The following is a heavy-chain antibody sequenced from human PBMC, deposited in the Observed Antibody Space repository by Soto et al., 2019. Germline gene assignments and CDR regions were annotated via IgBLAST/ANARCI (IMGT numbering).Heavy chain of an antibody. J-gene: IGHJ3*01. CDR1: GFTFSDNP. Sequence: GGSLRLSCDASGFTFSDNPMSWVRQAPGKGLEWVSGISESGGSTDYPDSVKGRFTISRDNSQNTLFLQMNNLRAEDTAMYYCAKRVVGATLHDAFDVWGQGTLVTVSS. V-gene: IGHV3-23*01. CDR3: AKRVVGATLHDAFDV. D-gene: IGHD2-15*01. CDR2: ISESGGST.